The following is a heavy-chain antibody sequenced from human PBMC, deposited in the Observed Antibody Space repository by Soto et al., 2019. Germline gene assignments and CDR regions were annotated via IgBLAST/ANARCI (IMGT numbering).Heavy chain of an antibody. Sequence: SETLSLTCTVSGGSISSSSYYWGWIRQPPGKGLEWIGSIYYSGSTYYNPSLKSRVTISVDTSKNQFSLKLSSVTAADTAVYYCARHTARGVPAAIGYWGQGTLVTVSS. J-gene: IGHJ4*02. CDR2: IYYSGST. D-gene: IGHD2-2*01. CDR3: ARHTARGVPAAIGY. CDR1: GGSISSSSYY. V-gene: IGHV4-39*01.